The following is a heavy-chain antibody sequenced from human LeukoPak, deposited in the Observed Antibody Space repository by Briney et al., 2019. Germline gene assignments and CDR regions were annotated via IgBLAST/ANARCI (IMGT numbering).Heavy chain of an antibody. CDR2: INRDGSGT. CDR3: ARAGEGLQSYGFDI. J-gene: IGHJ3*02. Sequence: QPGGSLRLSCASSGFTFSNHWMHCVRQAPGEVLVWVSRINRDGSGTGYADSVKGRFTISRDNAKNTLYLQMSSLRAEHTAVYYCARAGEGLQSYGFDIWGQGTMVTVSS. V-gene: IGHV3-74*01. D-gene: IGHD5-24*01. CDR1: GFTFSNHW.